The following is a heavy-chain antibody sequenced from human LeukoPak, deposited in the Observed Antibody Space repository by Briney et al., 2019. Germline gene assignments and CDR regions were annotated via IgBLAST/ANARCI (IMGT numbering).Heavy chain of an antibody. J-gene: IGHJ5*02. CDR3: ARKGGSSWYRDWFDP. Sequence: GASVKVSCKASGGTFSSYAISWVRQAPGQGLEWMGGIIPIFGTANYAQKFQGRVTITADESTSTAYMELSSLRSEDTAVYYCARKGGSSWYRDWFDPWGQGTLVTVSS. CDR2: IIPIFGTA. CDR1: GGTFSSYA. V-gene: IGHV1-69*13. D-gene: IGHD6-13*01.